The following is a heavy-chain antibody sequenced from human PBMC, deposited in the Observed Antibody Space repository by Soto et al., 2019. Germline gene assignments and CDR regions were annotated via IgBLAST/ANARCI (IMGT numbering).Heavy chain of an antibody. Sequence: SETLSLTCAVYGGSFSGYYWSWIRQPPGKGLEWIGEINHSGSTNYNPSPKSRVTISVDTSKNQFSLKLSSVTAADTAVYYCARWVVVPAAPAWFDPWGQGTLVTVSS. J-gene: IGHJ5*02. V-gene: IGHV4-34*01. CDR1: GGSFSGYY. D-gene: IGHD2-2*01. CDR2: INHSGST. CDR3: ARWVVVPAAPAWFDP.